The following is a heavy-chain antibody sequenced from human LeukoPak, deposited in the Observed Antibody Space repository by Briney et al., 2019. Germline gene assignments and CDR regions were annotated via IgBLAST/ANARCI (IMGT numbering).Heavy chain of an antibody. J-gene: IGHJ4*02. CDR3: ARNFDS. CDR1: GFTFTSYT. D-gene: IGHD2/OR15-2a*01. CDR2: ITFSSSTI. V-gene: IGHV3-48*01. Sequence: GGSPRLSCAASGFTFTSYTMNWVRQAPGKGLEWVSYITFSSSTIYYADSVKGRFTMSRDNAENSLYLQMNSLRAEDTAVYYCARNFDSWGQGTLVTVSS.